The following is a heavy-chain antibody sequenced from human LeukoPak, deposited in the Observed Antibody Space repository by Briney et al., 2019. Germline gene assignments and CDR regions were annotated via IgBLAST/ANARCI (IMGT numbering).Heavy chain of an antibody. D-gene: IGHD3-22*01. CDR1: GFTFSSYA. CDR2: ISFDGSNK. CDR3: ARVLYDSSGYYYFDY. Sequence: PGGSLRLSCAAYGFTFSSYAMHWVRQAPGKGLEWVALISFDGSNKYYADSVKGRFAISRDNSKNTLYLQMNSLRAEDTAVYYCARVLYDSSGYYYFDYWGQGTLVTVSS. J-gene: IGHJ4*02. V-gene: IGHV3-30*09.